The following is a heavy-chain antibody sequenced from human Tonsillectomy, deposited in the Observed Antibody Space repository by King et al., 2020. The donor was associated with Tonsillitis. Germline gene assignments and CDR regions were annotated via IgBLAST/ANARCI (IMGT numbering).Heavy chain of an antibody. V-gene: IGHV4-59*01. CDR3: ARHYFGGYDCFDF. CDR2: IYYSGST. D-gene: IGHD5-12*01. CDR1: GGSIRSYY. J-gene: IGHJ4*02. Sequence: VQLQESGPGLVKPSETLSLTCTVSGGSIRSYYWSWIRQPPGKGLEWIGYIYYSGSTNYNPSLKSRVTISVDTSKNQFSLKLSAVTAADTAVYYCARHYFGGYDCFDFWGQGTLVTVSS.